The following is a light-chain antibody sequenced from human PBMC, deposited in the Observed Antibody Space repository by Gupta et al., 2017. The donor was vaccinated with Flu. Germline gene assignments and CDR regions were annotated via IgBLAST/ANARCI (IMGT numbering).Light chain of an antibody. J-gene: IGKJ4*01. V-gene: IGKV3-11*01. CDR2: DVF. CDR1: QIINNF. CDR3: QQRINWPPFT. Sequence: EFVLTHAPATLSFSPGDRATLSCRASQIINNFVAWYQQKPGQAPRLLIYDVFNRATGIPARFSGSRSGTDFTLTISSLEPEDFAVYYCQQRINWPPFTFGGGTKVEI.